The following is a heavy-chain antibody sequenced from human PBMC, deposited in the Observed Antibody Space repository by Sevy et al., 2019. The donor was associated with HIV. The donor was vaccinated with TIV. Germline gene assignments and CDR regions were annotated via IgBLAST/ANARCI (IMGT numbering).Heavy chain of an antibody. CDR3: VKGPHPAVITSYGMDV. Sequence: GGSLRLSCAASGFTFKNFGMHWVRQAPGKGLEWVTFIRYDGSTKYYADSVRGRFTISRDNSKRTLYLQMNSLRPADTAVYYCVKGPHPAVITSYGMDVWGQGTTVTVSS. V-gene: IGHV3-30*02. CDR2: IRYDGSTK. CDR1: GFTFKNFG. J-gene: IGHJ6*02. D-gene: IGHD2-21*01.